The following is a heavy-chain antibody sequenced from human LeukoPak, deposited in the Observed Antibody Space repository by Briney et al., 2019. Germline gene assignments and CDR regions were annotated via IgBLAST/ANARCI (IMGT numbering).Heavy chain of an antibody. D-gene: IGHD4-23*01. CDR2: ITSSDGT. V-gene: IGHV3-23*01. CDR1: GFTFSDYG. Sequence: GGSLRLSCAASGFTFSDYGMSWVRQAPEQGLEWVSSITSSDGTLYADSVKGRFSISRDNSKNTLYLQMNSLRAEDTAIYYCAKNSRIWLFDYWGQGALVTVSS. J-gene: IGHJ4*02. CDR3: AKNSRIWLFDY.